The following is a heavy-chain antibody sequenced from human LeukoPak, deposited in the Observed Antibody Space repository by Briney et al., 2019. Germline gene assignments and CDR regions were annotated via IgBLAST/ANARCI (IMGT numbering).Heavy chain of an antibody. V-gene: IGHV1-69*04. CDR1: GGTFSSYA. J-gene: IGHJ3*02. Sequence: ASVKVSCKASGGTFSSYAISWARQAPGQGLEWMGRIIPIFGIANYAQKFQGRVTITADKSTSTAYMELSSLRSEDTAVYYCARDSMRNKEVDAFDIWGQGTMVTVSS. CDR2: IIPIFGIA. D-gene: IGHD2/OR15-2a*01. CDR3: ARDSMRNKEVDAFDI.